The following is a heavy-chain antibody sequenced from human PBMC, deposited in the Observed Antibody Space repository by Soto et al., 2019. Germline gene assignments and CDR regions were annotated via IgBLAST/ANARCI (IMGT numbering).Heavy chain of an antibody. D-gene: IGHD3-3*01. CDR3: ARAPDYDFWSGYPTWFDP. Sequence: SETLSLTCAVSGGSISSGGYSWSWIRQPPGKGLEWIGYIYYSGSTYYNPSLKSRVTISVDTSKNQFSQKLSSVTAADTAVYYCARAPDYDFWSGYPTWFDPWGQGTLVTVSS. V-gene: IGHV4-30-2*05. J-gene: IGHJ5*02. CDR1: GGSISSGGYS. CDR2: IYYSGST.